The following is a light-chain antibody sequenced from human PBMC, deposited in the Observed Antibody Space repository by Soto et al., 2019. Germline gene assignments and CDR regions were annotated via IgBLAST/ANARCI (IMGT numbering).Light chain of an antibody. V-gene: IGLV2-14*03. CDR2: DVN. Sequence: QPVLTQPASVSGSPGQSITLSCTGTSSDIGNYDYVSWYQRHPGKAPKLIIYDVNNRPSGVSDRFSGSKSGNTASLTISGLQAEDEADYYCTSYSSGSTHVIFGGGTKLTVL. J-gene: IGLJ2*01. CDR3: TSYSSGSTHVI. CDR1: SSDIGNYDY.